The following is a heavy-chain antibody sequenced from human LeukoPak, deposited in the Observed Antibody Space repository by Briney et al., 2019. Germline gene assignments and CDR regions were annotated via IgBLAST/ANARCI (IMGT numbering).Heavy chain of an antibody. CDR1: GFTVSGNY. J-gene: IGHJ4*02. CDR3: AREIVAAAVPFDY. Sequence: GGSLRLSCAASGFTVSGNYMSWVRQAPGKGLEWVSVIYSGGSTYYADSVKGRFTISRDNSKNTLYLQMNSLRAEDTAVYYCAREIVAAAVPFDYWGQGTLVTVSS. CDR2: IYSGGST. D-gene: IGHD6-13*01. V-gene: IGHV3-53*01.